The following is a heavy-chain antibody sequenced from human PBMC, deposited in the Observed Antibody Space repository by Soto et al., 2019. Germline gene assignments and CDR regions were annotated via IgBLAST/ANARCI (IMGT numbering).Heavy chain of an antibody. D-gene: IGHD3-9*01. V-gene: IGHV3-48*01. CDR1: GFTFSSYS. CDR2: ISSSSSTI. CDR3: ARVPGRYDIWTPDPGCWSAP. Sequence: GGSLRLSCAASGFTFSSYSMNWVRQAPGKGLEWVSYISSSSSTIYYADSVKGRFTISRDNAKNSLYLQMNSLRAEDTAVYYCARVPGRYDIWTPDPGCWSAPWGKGTLVTVSP. J-gene: IGHJ5*02.